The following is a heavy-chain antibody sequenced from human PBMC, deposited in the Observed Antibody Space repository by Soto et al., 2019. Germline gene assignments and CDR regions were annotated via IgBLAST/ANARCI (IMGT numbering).Heavy chain of an antibody. D-gene: IGHD2-2*01. CDR3: TTPGVTSPYYYYYGMDV. V-gene: IGHV3-15*01. CDR2: IKSKTDGGTT. Sequence: GGSLRLSCAASGFTFSNAWMSWVRQAPGKWLEWVGRIKSKTDGGTTDYAAPVKGRFTISRDDSKNTLYLQMNSLKTEDTAVYYCTTPGVTSPYYYYYGMDVWGQGXTVTVYS. CDR1: GFTFSNAW. J-gene: IGHJ6*02.